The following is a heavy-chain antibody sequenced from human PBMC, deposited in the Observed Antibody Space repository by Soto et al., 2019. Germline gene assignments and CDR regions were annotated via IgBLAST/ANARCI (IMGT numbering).Heavy chain of an antibody. V-gene: IGHV1-69*13. CDR3: ERSLVDIVATIGYKNAFDI. Sequence: ASVKVSCKASGGTFSSYAISWVRQAPGQGLEWMGGIIPIFGTANYAQEFQGRVTITAAESTSTAYMELSSLRSEDTAVYYCERSLVDIVATIGYKNAFDIWGQGTMVTVSS. CDR1: GGTFSSYA. J-gene: IGHJ3*02. D-gene: IGHD5-12*01. CDR2: IIPIFGTA.